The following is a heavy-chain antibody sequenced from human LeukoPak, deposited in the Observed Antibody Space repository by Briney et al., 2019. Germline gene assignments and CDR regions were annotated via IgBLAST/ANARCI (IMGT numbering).Heavy chain of an antibody. D-gene: IGHD6-13*01. V-gene: IGHV4-39*01. J-gene: IGHJ4*02. CDR1: DGSISSSSYC. CDR2: LCYNENT. Sequence: PSETLSLTCTVSDGSISSSSYCWGWIRQPPGKGLEWIGTLCYNENTYYNPSLKSRVTMSVDTSKNQFSLKLNSVTAADTAVYYCARYGSSWHSFDYWGQGILVTVSS. CDR3: ARYGSSWHSFDY.